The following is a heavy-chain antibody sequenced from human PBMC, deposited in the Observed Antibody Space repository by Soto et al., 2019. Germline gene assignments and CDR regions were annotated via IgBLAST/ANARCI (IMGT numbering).Heavy chain of an antibody. J-gene: IGHJ5*02. D-gene: IGHD6-13*01. Sequence: SETLSLTCTVSGGSVRSGSYYWSWIRHPPGKGLEWIGYIYYSVSTNYNPSLKSRVYISVDTSKNQFSLKLSSVTAADTAVYYCATGIAARTARGTRCDRLGKGKLVIVST. CDR1: GGSVRSGSYY. V-gene: IGHV4-61*01. CDR3: ATGIAARTARGTRCDR. CDR2: IYYSVST.